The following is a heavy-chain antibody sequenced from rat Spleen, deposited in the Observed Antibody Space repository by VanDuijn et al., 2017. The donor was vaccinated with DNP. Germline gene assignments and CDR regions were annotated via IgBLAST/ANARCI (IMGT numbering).Heavy chain of an antibody. CDR3: ARLNFDY. CDR2: ISYDGSRT. J-gene: IGHJ2*01. CDR1: GFTFSDYA. V-gene: IGHV5-17*01. Sequence: EVQLVESGGGLVQPGRSLKLSCAASGFTFSDYAMAWVRQAPKKGLEWVATISYDGSRTYYRDSVKGRFTISRDNAKSTLYLQMDSLRSEDTATYYCARLNFDYWGQGVMVTVSS.